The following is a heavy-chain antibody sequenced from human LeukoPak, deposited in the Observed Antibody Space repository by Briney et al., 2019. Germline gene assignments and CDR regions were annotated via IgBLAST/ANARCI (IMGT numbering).Heavy chain of an antibody. CDR3: ARPDYYGSGNYYRGYYFDS. CDR2: ISTYNCHT. CDR1: GYTFSRYA. J-gene: IGHJ4*02. Sequence: ASVKVSCKASGYTFSRYAIRWVRQAPGQGLDLMGWISTYNCHTSVAQNLQDRVTMTTDTSTSTAYLEVRSLRSDDTAVYYCARPDYYGSGNYYRGYYFDSWGQGTLVTVSS. V-gene: IGHV1-18*04. D-gene: IGHD3-10*01.